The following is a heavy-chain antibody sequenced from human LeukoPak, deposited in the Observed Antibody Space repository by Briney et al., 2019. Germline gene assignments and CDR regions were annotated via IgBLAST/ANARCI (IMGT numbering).Heavy chain of an antibody. V-gene: IGHV4-4*07. J-gene: IGHJ4*02. D-gene: IGHD3-16*01. CDR1: GGSISSYY. Sequence: SETLSLTCTVSGGSISSYYWSWIRQPAGKGLEWIGRIYTSGNTNYNPSLKSRVTMSVDTSKNQFSLKLSSVTAADTAVYYCARDPAAFGGGYYDYWGQGTLVTVSS. CDR2: IYTSGNT. CDR3: ARDPAAFGGGYYDY.